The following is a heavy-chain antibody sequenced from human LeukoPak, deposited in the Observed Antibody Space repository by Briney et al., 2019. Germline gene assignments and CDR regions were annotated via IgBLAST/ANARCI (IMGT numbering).Heavy chain of an antibody. CDR2: INPMFGTA. V-gene: IGHV1-69*05. CDR1: GDTFSNYA. J-gene: IGHJ4*02. CDR3: ARAPYSYSDITGQHRGPFDY. D-gene: IGHD3-22*01. Sequence: SVKDSCKASGDTFSNYAINWVRQAPGQGLEWMGGINPMFGTANYAQKVQGRVTITTDESTSTSYMELSSLRSDDTAVFYCARAPYSYSDITGQHRGPFDYWGQGTLVTVSS.